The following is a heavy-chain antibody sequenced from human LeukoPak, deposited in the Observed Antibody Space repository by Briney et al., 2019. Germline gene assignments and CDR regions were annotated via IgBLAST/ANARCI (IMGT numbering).Heavy chain of an antibody. CDR2: ISSSSSTI. Sequence: PGGSLRLSCAASGFTFSSYSMNWVRQAPGKGLERASYISSSSSTIYYADSVKGRFTISRDNAKNSLYLQMNSLRDEDTAVYYCARDRPGYSSSWYSDYWGQGTLVTVSS. V-gene: IGHV3-48*02. CDR3: ARDRPGYSSSWYSDY. CDR1: GFTFSSYS. J-gene: IGHJ4*02. D-gene: IGHD6-13*01.